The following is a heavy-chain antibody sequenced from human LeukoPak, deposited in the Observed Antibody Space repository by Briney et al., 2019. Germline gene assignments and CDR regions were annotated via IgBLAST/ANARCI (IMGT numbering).Heavy chain of an antibody. CDR3: AREAWGSSRSDY. CDR1: GFSFTSYA. V-gene: IGHV1-3*01. D-gene: IGHD6-13*01. J-gene: IGHJ4*02. CDR2: INAGNGNT. Sequence: ASVKVSCKTSGFSFTSYAFHWVRQAPGQSLEWMGWINAGNGNTKYSQKLQGRLTITGDTSASTVYMELSSLRSEDTAVYYCAREAWGSSRSDYWGQGTLSPSPQ.